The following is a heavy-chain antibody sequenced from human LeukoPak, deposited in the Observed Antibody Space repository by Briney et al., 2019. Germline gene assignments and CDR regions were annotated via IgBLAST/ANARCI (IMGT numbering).Heavy chain of an antibody. CDR1: GGSITTYY. D-gene: IGHD6-13*01. CDR3: ARGIPRQYSSSWYNY. J-gene: IGHJ4*02. CDR2: INHSGST. Sequence: PSETLSLTCTVSGGSITTYYWSWIRQPPGKGLEWIGEINHSGSTNYNPSLKSRVTISVDTSKNQFSLKLSSVTAADTAVYYCARGIPRQYSSSWYNYWGQGTLVTVSS. V-gene: IGHV4-34*01.